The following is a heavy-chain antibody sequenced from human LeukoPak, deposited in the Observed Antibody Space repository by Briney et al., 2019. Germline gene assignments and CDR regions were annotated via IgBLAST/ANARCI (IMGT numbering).Heavy chain of an antibody. V-gene: IGHV3-21*01. Sequence: KSGGSLRLSCAASGFTFSSYGMNWVRQAPGKGLEWVSSISSSSYIYYADSVKGRFTISRDNAKNSLYLQMNSLRAEDTAVYYCASLSSGWLGEYFDYWGQGTLVTVSS. J-gene: IGHJ4*02. D-gene: IGHD6-19*01. CDR3: ASLSSGWLGEYFDY. CDR1: GFTFSSYG. CDR2: ISSSSYI.